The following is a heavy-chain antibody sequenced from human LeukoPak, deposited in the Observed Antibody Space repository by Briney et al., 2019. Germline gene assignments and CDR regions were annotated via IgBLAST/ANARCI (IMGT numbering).Heavy chain of an antibody. D-gene: IGHD3-22*01. V-gene: IGHV3-11*04. CDR1: GFTFSDYN. CDR3: ARDRIVVVIRDAFDI. CDR2: ISRSGSTK. Sequence: GGSLRLSCAASGFTFSDYNMRWIRQAPGKGLEWVSSISRSGSTKYYADSVKGRFTISRDNSKNTLYLQMNRLRAEDTAAYYCARDRIVVVIRDAFDIWGQGTMVTVSS. J-gene: IGHJ3*02.